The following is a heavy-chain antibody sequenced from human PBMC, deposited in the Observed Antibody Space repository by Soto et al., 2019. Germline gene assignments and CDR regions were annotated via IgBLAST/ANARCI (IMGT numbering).Heavy chain of an antibody. D-gene: IGHD2-15*01. J-gene: IGHJ4*02. CDR2: VSYRGST. CDR1: GASVSSIGYY. V-gene: IGHV4-61*08. CDR3: ARTGLGREVAHFDY. Sequence: QVQLQESGPGLVKPSDTLSLTCTVSGASVSSIGYYWSWVRQPPGKGLEWLGYVSYRGSTNYNPPPKSRIAIALDTSKKQFSLSLSSVTAADTAVYYCARTGLGREVAHFDYWGQGTLVSVSS.